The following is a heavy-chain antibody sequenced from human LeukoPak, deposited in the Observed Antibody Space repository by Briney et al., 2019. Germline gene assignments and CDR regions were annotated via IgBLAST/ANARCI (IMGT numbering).Heavy chain of an antibody. V-gene: IGHV3-23*01. J-gene: IGHJ4*02. Sequence: GGSLRLSCAASGFTFSSYAMTWVRQAPGKGLEWASTILPGGGDTYYADSVKGRFTISRDTSKNTLYLQMNTLRVEDTAVYYCAKAWPAAGTFDSWGQGSLVTVSS. CDR3: AKAWPAAGTFDS. CDR2: ILPGGGDT. CDR1: GFTFSSYA. D-gene: IGHD6-13*01.